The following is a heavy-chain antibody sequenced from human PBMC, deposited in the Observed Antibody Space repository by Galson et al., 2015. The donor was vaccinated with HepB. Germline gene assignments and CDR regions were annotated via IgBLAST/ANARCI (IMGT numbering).Heavy chain of an antibody. CDR3: AHSEGDYVDWYFDL. Sequence: PALVKPTQTLTLTCTFSGFSLSTSGVGVGWIRQPPGKALEWLALIYWDDDKRYSPSLKSRLTITKDTSKNQVVLTMTNMDPVDTATYYCAHSEGDYVDWYFDLWGRGTLVTVSS. J-gene: IGHJ2*01. V-gene: IGHV2-5*02. CDR1: GFSLSTSGVG. CDR2: IYWDDDK. D-gene: IGHD4-17*01.